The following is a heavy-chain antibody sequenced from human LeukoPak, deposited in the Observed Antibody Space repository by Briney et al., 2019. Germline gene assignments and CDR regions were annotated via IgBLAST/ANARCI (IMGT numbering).Heavy chain of an antibody. J-gene: IGHJ4*02. D-gene: IGHD3-10*01. Sequence: GALRLSCAASGLSISNDWMSWVRQAPGKGLGWVARVTSKSGGETTDYAAPVKGRFTISRDDSKNTLYLQMNSLKTEDTAVYYCTLIQGWGSGSYYRDFWGQGTLVTVSS. V-gene: IGHV3-15*01. CDR3: TLIQGWGSGSYYRDF. CDR1: GLSISNDW. CDR2: VTSKSGGETT.